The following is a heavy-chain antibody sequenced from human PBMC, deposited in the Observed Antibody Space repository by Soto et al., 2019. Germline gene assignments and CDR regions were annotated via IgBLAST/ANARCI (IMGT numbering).Heavy chain of an antibody. CDR1: GYSISSGHY. D-gene: IGHD6-19*01. V-gene: IGHV4-38-2*02. CDR2: IYHDGST. J-gene: IGHJ6*02. CDR3: ARGNVRFAPSAVAALTRSYYDGMDV. Sequence: PSETLSLTCTVSGYSISSGHYWGWIRQPPGKGLEWIGSIYHDGSTYYNSSLKSRVTISVDPSKNQFSLRVNSVTAADTAVYYCARGNVRFAPSAVAALTRSYYDGMDVWGQGTTVTVSS.